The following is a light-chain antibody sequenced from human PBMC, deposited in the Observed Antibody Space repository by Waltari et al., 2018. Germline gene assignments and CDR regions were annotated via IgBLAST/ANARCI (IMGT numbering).Light chain of an antibody. CDR1: SSDVGFYNY. J-gene: IGLJ3*02. V-gene: IGLV2-14*01. CDR2: DVS. Sequence: SALTQPASVSGSPGQSITISCTGTSSDVGFYNYVSWYQQHPGKAPNLMIYDVSERPPGVSNRFSGSKSGNTASLIISGLQADDEADYHCNSYTGSSSWVFGGGTKLTVL. CDR3: NSYTGSSSWV.